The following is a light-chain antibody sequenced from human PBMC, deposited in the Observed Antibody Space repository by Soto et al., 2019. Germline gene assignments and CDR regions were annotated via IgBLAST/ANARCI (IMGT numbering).Light chain of an antibody. V-gene: IGKV3-20*01. CDR1: QSVSRSY. Sequence: APQSVSRSYLAWYQQKPGQAPMLLIYGASSRATGIPDRFSGSGSGTDFTLTISRLEPEDFAVYYCQQYGSSLTWTFGQGTKVDIK. CDR3: QQYGSSLTWT. CDR2: GAS. J-gene: IGKJ1*01.